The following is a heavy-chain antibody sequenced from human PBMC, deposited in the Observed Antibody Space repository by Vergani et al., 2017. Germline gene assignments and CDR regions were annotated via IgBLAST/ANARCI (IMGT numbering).Heavy chain of an antibody. D-gene: IGHD4-23*01. V-gene: IGHV3-48*01. CDR3: ARDAYGGNSVNYFDY. J-gene: IGHJ4*02. Sequence: EVQLVESGGGLVRPGGSLRLSCAASGFTFSSYSMNWVRQAPGKGLEWVSYISSSSSTIYYADSVKGRFTISRDNAKNSLYLQMNSLRAEDTAVYYCARDAYGGNSVNYFDYWGQGTLVTVSS. CDR1: GFTFSSYS. CDR2: ISSSSSTI.